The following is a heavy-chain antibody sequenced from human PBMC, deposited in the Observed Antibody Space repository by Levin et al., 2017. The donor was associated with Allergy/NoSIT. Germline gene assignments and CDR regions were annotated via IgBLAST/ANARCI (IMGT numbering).Heavy chain of an antibody. CDR1: GFTFSSYW. CDR2: INSDGSST. Sequence: SGGSLRLSCAASGFTFSSYWMHWVRQAPGKGLVWVSRINSDGSSTTYADSVKGRFTISRDNAKNTLYLQMNSLRAEDTAVYYCARVEDRAHRGFDYWGQGTLVTVSS. CDR3: ARVEDRAHRGFDY. V-gene: IGHV3-74*03. D-gene: IGHD2-15*01. J-gene: IGHJ4*02.